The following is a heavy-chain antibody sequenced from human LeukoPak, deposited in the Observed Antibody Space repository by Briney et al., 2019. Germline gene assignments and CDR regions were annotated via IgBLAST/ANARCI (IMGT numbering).Heavy chain of an antibody. V-gene: IGHV1-2*06. J-gene: IGHJ4*02. D-gene: IGHD2-2*01. CDR2: INPNSGGT. Sequence: ASVKVSCKASGYTFTGYYMHWFRQAPGQGLEWMGRINPNSGGTNYAQKFQGRVTMTRDTSISTAYMELSRLRSDDTAVYYCARAPLAKYCSSTSCYPYYFDYWGQGTLVTVSS. CDR1: GYTFTGYY. CDR3: ARAPLAKYCSSTSCYPYYFDY.